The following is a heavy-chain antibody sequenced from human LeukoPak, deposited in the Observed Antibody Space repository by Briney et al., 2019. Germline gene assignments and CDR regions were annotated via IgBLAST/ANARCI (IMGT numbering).Heavy chain of an antibody. CDR2: ISGSGGST. Sequence: GGSLRLSCAASGFTLSSYAMSWVRQAPGKGLERVSAISGSGGSTYYADSVKGRFTISRDNSKNTLYLQMNSLRAEDTAVYYCAKGFPKLGTGGYFDYWGQGTLVTVSS. CDR3: AKGFPKLGTGGYFDY. J-gene: IGHJ4*02. CDR1: GFTLSSYA. D-gene: IGHD7-27*01. V-gene: IGHV3-23*01.